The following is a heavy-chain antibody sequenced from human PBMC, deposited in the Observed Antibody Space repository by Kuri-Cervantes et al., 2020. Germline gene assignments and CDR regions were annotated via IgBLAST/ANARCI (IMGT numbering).Heavy chain of an antibody. CDR2: VIPIFGPV. CDR3: ARASEWWIQWGDY. CDR1: RGTFSSFA. D-gene: IGHD5-12*01. Sequence: SVKVSCKASRGTFSSFAISWVRQAPGQGLEWMGGVIPIFGPVSYAQKFQGRVTMTRNTSISTAYMELSSLRSEDTAMYYCARASEWWIQWGDYWGQGTLVTVSS. V-gene: IGHV1-69*05. J-gene: IGHJ4*02.